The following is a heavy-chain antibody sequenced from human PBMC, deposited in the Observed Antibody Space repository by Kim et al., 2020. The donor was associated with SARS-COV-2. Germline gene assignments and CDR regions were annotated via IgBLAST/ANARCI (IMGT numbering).Heavy chain of an antibody. J-gene: IGHJ6*02. V-gene: IGHV3-48*03. Sequence: GGSLRLSCAASGFTFSSYEMNWVRQAPGKGLEWVSYISSSGSTIYYADSVKGRFTISRDNAKNSLYLQMNSLRAEDTAVYYCARVVRFGDYGMDVWGQGTTVTVSS. CDR1: GFTFSSYE. CDR2: ISSSGSTI. D-gene: IGHD3-10*01. CDR3: ARVVRFGDYGMDV.